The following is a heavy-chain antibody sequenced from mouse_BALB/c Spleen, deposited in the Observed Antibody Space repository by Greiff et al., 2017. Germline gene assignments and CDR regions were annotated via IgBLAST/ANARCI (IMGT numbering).Heavy chain of an antibody. D-gene: IGHD2-4*01. CDR1: GYSITSDYA. J-gene: IGHJ4*01. V-gene: IGHV3-2*02. CDR2: ISYSGST. Sequence: EVKLMESGPGLVKPSQSLSLTCTVTGYSITSDYAWNWIRQFPGNKLEWMGYISYSGSTSYNPSLKSRISITRDTSKNQFFLQLNSVTTEDTATYYCARIYYDYDDGDYYAMDYWGQGTSVTVSS. CDR3: ARIYYDYDDGDYYAMDY.